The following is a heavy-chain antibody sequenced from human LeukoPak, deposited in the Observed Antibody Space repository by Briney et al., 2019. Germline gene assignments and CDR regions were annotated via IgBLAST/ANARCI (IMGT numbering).Heavy chain of an antibody. CDR3: TRVYCSSSSCYNADY. D-gene: IGHD2-2*02. CDR2: INLNGGST. J-gene: IGHJ4*02. Sequence: ASVKVSCKTSGYTFTSYYMHWVRQAPGQGLEWMGIINLNGGSTKYAQKFQGRVTMTRDTSTSTVYIELSNLRSEDTAVYYCTRVYCSSSSCYNADYWGQGTLVTVSS. V-gene: IGHV1-46*03. CDR1: GYTFTSYY.